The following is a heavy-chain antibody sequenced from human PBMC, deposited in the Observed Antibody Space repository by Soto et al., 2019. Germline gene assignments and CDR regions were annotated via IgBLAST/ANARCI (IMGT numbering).Heavy chain of an antibody. CDR1: GFTFDDYA. J-gene: IGHJ4*02. CDR2: ISWNSGSI. CDR3: AKDRGGSSSWYVYFDY. V-gene: IGHV3-9*01. D-gene: IGHD6-13*01. Sequence: GGSLRLSCAASGFTFDDYAMHWVRQAPGKGLEWVSGISWNSGSIGYADSVKGRFTISRDNAKNSLYLQMNSLRAEDTALYYCAKDRGGSSSWYVYFDYWGQGTLVTVSS.